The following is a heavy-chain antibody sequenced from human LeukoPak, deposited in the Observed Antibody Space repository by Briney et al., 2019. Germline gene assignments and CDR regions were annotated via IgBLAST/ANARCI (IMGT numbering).Heavy chain of an antibody. D-gene: IGHD5-18*01. J-gene: IGHJ4*02. V-gene: IGHV3-21*01. Sequence: PGGSLRLSCAVSGFTFGSYSMNWVRQAPGKGLEWVSSTSSSSSYKYYADSVKGRFTISRDNAKDSLYLQMSSLRDEDTAVYYCARDSGYSYADDYWGQGTLVTVSS. CDR2: TSSSSSYK. CDR3: ARDSGYSYADDY. CDR1: GFTFGSYS.